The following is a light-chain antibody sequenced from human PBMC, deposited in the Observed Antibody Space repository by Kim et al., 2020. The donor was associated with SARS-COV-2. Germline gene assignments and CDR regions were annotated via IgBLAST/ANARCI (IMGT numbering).Light chain of an antibody. J-gene: IGKJ2*01. CDR3: QQYNSYSYT. Sequence: ASVGDRVTITCRASQSISSWLAWYQQKPGKAPKLLIYKAFSLESGVPSRFSGSGSGTEFTLTISSLQPDDFATYYCQQYNSYSYTFGQGTKLEI. CDR1: QSISSW. V-gene: IGKV1-5*03. CDR2: KAF.